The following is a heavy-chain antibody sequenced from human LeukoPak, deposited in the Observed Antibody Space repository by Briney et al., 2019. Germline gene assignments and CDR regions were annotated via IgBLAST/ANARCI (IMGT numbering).Heavy chain of an antibody. CDR3: AKILYASGSCIFDS. V-gene: IGHV3-23*01. CDR2: IRDSSDST. D-gene: IGHD3-10*01. CDR1: GFTVSTYG. Sequence: GGSLRLSCAASGFTVSTYGMNWVRQAPGKGLEWVSTIRDSSDSTYYIDSVKGRFTISRDNSKNTLYLQMNSLRTEDTAVYYCAKILYASGSCIFDSWGQGTLVTVSS. J-gene: IGHJ4*02.